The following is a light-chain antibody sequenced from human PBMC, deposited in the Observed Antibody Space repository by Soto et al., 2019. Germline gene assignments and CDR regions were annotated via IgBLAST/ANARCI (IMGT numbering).Light chain of an antibody. CDR1: SSNIGSNT. CDR3: ATWDDSLNGGV. Sequence: QSVLTQPPSASGTPGQRVTISCSGSSSNIGSNTVNWYQQLPGTAPKLLIYSNNQRPSGVPDRFSGSKSGTSVSLAISGLQPEDEAEYYCATWDDSLNGGVFGGGTKLTVL. J-gene: IGLJ3*02. V-gene: IGLV1-44*01. CDR2: SNN.